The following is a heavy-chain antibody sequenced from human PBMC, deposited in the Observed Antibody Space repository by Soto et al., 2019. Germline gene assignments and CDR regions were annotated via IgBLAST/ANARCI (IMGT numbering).Heavy chain of an antibody. CDR1: GYTFTDYY. CDR3: ARPPGYISDWYYFDL. J-gene: IGHJ4*02. V-gene: IGHV1-2*02. D-gene: IGHD3-9*01. CDR2: ISPKSGGA. Sequence: ASVKVSCKASGYTFTDYYMHWLRQAPGQGFEWMGRISPKSGGANYAQKFQGRVTMTWDTSLNTAYMELSSLITEDTAVYYCARPPGYISDWYYFDLWGQGTQVTVSS.